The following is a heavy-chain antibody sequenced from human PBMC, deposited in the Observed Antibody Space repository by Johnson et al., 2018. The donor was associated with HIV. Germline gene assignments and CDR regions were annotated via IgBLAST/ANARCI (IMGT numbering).Heavy chain of an antibody. CDR1: GFTFSSYA. J-gene: IGHJ3*02. V-gene: IGHV3-30*02. Sequence: QVQLVESGGGVVQPGRSLRLSCAASGFTFSSYAMHWVRQAPGKGLEWVAFIRYDGSNKYYADSVKGRFTISRDNSKNTLYLQRNSLGTEDTGVYYCAKGMGITSFDIWGQETMVTVSS. CDR3: AKGMGITSFDI. D-gene: IGHD1-14*01. CDR2: IRYDGSNK.